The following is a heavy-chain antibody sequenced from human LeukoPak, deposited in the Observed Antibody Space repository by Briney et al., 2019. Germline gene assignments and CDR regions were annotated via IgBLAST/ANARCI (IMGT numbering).Heavy chain of an antibody. D-gene: IGHD2-21*02. J-gene: IGHJ4*02. Sequence: GGSLRLSCAASGFTFSSYAMHWVRLAPGKGLEWVAVISYDGSNKYYADSVKGRFTISRDNSKNTLYLQMNSLRAEDTAVYYCARDRGTAIDYWGQGTLVTVSS. CDR1: GFTFSSYA. CDR3: ARDRGTAIDY. CDR2: ISYDGSNK. V-gene: IGHV3-30-3*01.